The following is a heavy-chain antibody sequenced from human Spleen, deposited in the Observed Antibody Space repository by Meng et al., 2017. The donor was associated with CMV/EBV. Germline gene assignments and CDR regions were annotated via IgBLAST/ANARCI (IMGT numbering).Heavy chain of an antibody. CDR3: VSPEINGLSKHFDH. D-gene: IGHD1-14*01. V-gene: IGHV3-21*01. CDR1: GFAFSRYS. J-gene: IGHJ4*02. Sequence: GESLKISCAASGFAFSRYSMNWVRQAPGKGLEWVSSISSAGGFIYLADSVKGRFTISRDNDKNMLYLQMNSLRAEDTAMYYCVSPEINGLSKHFDHWGQGTLVTVSS. CDR2: ISSAGGFI.